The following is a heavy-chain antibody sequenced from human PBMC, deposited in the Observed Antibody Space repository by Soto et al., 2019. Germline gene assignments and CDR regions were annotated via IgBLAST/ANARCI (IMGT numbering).Heavy chain of an antibody. V-gene: IGHV1-3*01. J-gene: IGHJ6*02. D-gene: IGHD2-21*02. CDR3: ARDKSTYCGGDCLTDYYYGMDV. CDR1: GYTFTSYA. CDR2: IDAGNGNT. Sequence: GASVKVSCKASGYTFTSYAMHWVRQAPGQRLEWMGWIDAGNGNTKYSQKFQGRVTITRDTSASTAYMELSSLRSEDTAVYYCARDKSTYCGGDCLTDYYYGMDVWGQGTTVTVSS.